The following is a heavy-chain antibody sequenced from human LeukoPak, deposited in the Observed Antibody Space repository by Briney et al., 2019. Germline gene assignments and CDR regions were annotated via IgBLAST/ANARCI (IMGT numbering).Heavy chain of an antibody. V-gene: IGHV3-15*07. CDR2: IESKTDGGTT. CDR3: TTEGSGSPYDY. Sequence: GGSLRLSCAASGFTFSNAWMNWVRQAPGKGLEWVGRIESKTDGGTTDYAAPVKGRFTISRDDSKNTLYLQMNSLKTEDTAVYYCTTEGSGSPYDYWGQGTLVTVSS. CDR1: GFTFSNAW. J-gene: IGHJ4*02. D-gene: IGHD1-26*01.